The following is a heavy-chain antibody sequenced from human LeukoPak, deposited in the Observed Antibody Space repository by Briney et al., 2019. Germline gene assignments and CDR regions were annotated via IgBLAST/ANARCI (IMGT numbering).Heavy chain of an antibody. CDR3: ARGYYDSSGYYYGFDY. Sequence: SETLSLTCAVYGGSFSGYYWSWIRQPAGKGLEWIGRIYTSGSTNYNPSLKSRVTMSVDTSKNQFSLKLSSVTAADTAGYFCARGYYDSSGYYYGFDYWGQGTLVTVSS. D-gene: IGHD3-22*01. V-gene: IGHV4-59*10. CDR2: IYTSGST. J-gene: IGHJ4*02. CDR1: GGSFSGYY.